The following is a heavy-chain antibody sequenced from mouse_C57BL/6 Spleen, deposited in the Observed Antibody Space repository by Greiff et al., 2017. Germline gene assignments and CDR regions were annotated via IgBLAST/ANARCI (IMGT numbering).Heavy chain of an antibody. V-gene: IGHV7-3*01. D-gene: IGHD2-2*01. Sequence: EVQGVESGGGLVQPGGSLSLSCAASGFTFTDYYMRWVRQPPGKALEWLGFIRNKANGSTTEYNASVKGRFTISRDNSQSILYLQMNAVRAEDSATYYCERIYGNDVGYFDDWGTGTTVTVSS. CDR2: IRNKANGSTT. CDR1: GFTFTDYY. CDR3: ERIYGNDVGYFDD. J-gene: IGHJ1*03.